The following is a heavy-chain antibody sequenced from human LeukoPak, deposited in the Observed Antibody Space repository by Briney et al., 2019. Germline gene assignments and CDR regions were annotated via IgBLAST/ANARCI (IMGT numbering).Heavy chain of an antibody. Sequence: SVRVSCKASGGTLSSYSISWVRQAPGQGLEWMGGIIPIFGSANFAQKFQGRVTITADDSTNTAYMELSSLRSEDTAFYYCARGLSRWSTPTSSYYYRMDVWGQGTTVVVSS. D-gene: IGHD4-23*01. J-gene: IGHJ6*02. CDR3: ARGLSRWSTPTSSYYYRMDV. V-gene: IGHV1-69*13. CDR1: GGTLSSYS. CDR2: IIPIFGSA.